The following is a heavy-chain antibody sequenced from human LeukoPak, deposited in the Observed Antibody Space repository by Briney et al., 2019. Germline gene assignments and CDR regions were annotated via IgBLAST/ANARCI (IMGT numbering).Heavy chain of an antibody. J-gene: IGHJ4*02. CDR1: GFTFSSSG. CDR2: IWYDGNDK. Sequence: GGSLRLSCAASGFTFSSSGMHWVRQAPGKGLEWVAVIWYDGNDKYYADSVKGRFTISRDNSKNTLYLQMNSLRVEDTAMYYCAGDSFGSGWYGYFDYWGQGTLVTVSS. V-gene: IGHV3-33*01. CDR3: AGDSFGSGWYGYFDY. D-gene: IGHD6-19*01.